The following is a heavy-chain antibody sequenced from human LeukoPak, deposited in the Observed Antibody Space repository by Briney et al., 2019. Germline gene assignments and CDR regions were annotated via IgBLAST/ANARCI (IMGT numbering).Heavy chain of an antibody. V-gene: IGHV1-3*01. CDR1: GYTFTSYA. CDR2: INAGNGNT. J-gene: IGHJ4*02. Sequence: ASVKVSCKASGYTFTSYAMHWVRQAPGQRLEWMGWINAGNGNTKYSQKFQGRVTMTTDTSTSTAYMELRSLRSDDTAVYYCARDYVVVPTAPCGYWGQGTLVTVSS. D-gene: IGHD2-2*01. CDR3: ARDYVVVPTAPCGY.